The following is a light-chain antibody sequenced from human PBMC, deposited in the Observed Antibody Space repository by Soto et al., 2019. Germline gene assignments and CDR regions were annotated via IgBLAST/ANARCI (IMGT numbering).Light chain of an antibody. CDR1: SSDVGGYNY. V-gene: IGLV2-14*01. J-gene: IGLJ1*01. CDR3: SAYTSSSSHYV. CDR2: EVN. Sequence: QSALTQPASVSGSPGQSITISCTGTSSDVGGYNYVFWYQQHPGKAPKLMIYEVNYRPSGVSNRFSGSKSGNTASLTISGLQAEDEADYYCSAYTSSSSHYVFGTGTKVTVL.